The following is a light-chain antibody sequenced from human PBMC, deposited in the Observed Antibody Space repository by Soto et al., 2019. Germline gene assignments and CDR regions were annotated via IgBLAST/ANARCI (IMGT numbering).Light chain of an antibody. J-gene: IGLJ1*01. CDR2: YDD. Sequence: QSVLTQPPSVSEAPRQRVTISCSGSSSNIGNNAVNWYQQLPGQSPKIVIYYDDLLTSGGSDRFSGSKSGTSAALAISGLQSEDEADYYCAAWDDSLSAYVFGPGTKLTVL. V-gene: IGLV1-36*01. CDR1: SSNIGNNA. CDR3: AAWDDSLSAYV.